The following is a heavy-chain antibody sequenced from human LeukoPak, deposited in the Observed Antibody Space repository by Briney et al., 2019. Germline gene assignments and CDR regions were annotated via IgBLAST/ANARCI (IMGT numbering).Heavy chain of an antibody. CDR1: GYTFTSYG. V-gene: IGHV1-18*01. J-gene: IGHJ3*02. Sequence: ASVKVSCKASGYTFTSYGISWVRQAPGQGLEWMGWISAYNGNTNYAQKLQGRVTMTTDTSTSTAYMELRSLRSDDTAVYYCARERIAAAVGAFDIWGQGTMVTVSS. CDR2: ISAYNGNT. D-gene: IGHD6-13*01. CDR3: ARERIAAAVGAFDI.